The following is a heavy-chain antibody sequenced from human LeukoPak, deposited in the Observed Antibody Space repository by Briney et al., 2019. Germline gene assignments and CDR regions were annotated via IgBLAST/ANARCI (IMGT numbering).Heavy chain of an antibody. Sequence: GGSLRLSCAASEFTFSNYVMNWVRQAPGKGLEWVSSIRQSGDITYYADSVKGRFTISRDNSKNTLYVQVNSLGTEDTAAYYCAKGSYYDSSGSFYFDYWGQGTLVTVSS. V-gene: IGHV3-23*01. J-gene: IGHJ4*02. CDR1: EFTFSNYV. CDR3: AKGSYYDSSGSFYFDY. CDR2: IRQSGDIT. D-gene: IGHD3-22*01.